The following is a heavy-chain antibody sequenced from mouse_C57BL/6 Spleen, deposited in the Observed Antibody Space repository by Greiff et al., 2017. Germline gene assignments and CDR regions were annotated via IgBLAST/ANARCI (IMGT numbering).Heavy chain of an antibody. V-gene: IGHV1-64*01. D-gene: IGHD1-1*01. Sequence: VQLQQPGAELVKPGASVKLSCKASGYTFTSYWMHWVKQRPGQGLAWIGMIHPNSGSTNYNEKFKSKATLTVDKSSSTAYMQLRSLTSEDSAVYYCASESYYYGNYFDYWGQGTTLTVSS. CDR2: IHPNSGST. CDR1: GYTFTSYW. CDR3: ASESYYYGNYFDY. J-gene: IGHJ2*01.